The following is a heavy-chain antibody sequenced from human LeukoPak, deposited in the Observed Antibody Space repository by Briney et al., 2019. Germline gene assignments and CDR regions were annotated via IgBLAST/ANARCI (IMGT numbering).Heavy chain of an antibody. D-gene: IGHD3-3*01. J-gene: IGHJ6*02. V-gene: IGHV4-4*07. Sequence: PSETLSLTCTVSGGSISSYYWSWIRQPAGKGLEWIGRIYTSGSTNYNPSLKSRVTMSVDTSKDQFSLKLSSVTAADTAVYYCARGGAYSDFWSGWINYYYYGMDVWGQGTTVTVSS. CDR2: IYTSGST. CDR1: GGSISSYY. CDR3: ARGGAYSDFWSGWINYYYYGMDV.